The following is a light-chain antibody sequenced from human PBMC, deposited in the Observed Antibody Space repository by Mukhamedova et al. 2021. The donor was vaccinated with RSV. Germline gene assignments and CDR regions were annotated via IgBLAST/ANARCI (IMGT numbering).Light chain of an antibody. CDR3: QQYHSSPRT. Sequence: RATLSCRASQSVTNNYLAWYQQKPGQAPRLLVYGASSRATDIPDRFSGSGSGTDFTLTITRLEPEDFAVYYCQQYHSSPRTFGQGT. V-gene: IGKV3-20*01. CDR2: GAS. J-gene: IGKJ1*01. CDR1: QSVTNNY.